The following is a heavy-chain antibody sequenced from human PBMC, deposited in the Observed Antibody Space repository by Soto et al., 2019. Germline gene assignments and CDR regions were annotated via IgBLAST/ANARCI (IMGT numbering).Heavy chain of an antibody. CDR3: AKDRVVRGVAGAFDI. CDR2: MSGSGAST. D-gene: IGHD3-10*01. J-gene: IGHJ3*02. CDR1: GFTFSNYP. V-gene: IGHV3-23*01. Sequence: PGGSLRLSCAASGFTFSNYPMSWVRQAPGKGLEWVSGMSGSGASTYYADSVKGRFTISRDNSKNTLYLQMNSLRAEDTAVYYCAKDRVVRGVAGAFDIWGQGTMVTVSS.